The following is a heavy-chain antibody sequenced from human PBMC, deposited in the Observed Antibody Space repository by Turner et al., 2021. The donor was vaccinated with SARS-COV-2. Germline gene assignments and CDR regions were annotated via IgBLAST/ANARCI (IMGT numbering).Heavy chain of an antibody. V-gene: IGHV3-33*01. CDR2: LWYEGIKK. CDR3: ARVQGGTYWYFDL. J-gene: IGHJ2*01. D-gene: IGHD1-1*01. Sequence: QVLLVESGGGVVQPGRSLRVSCAAYGFTFSGHGMHWVRQAPGKGLEWVAVLWYEGIKKGYADSGKGRFVISRDKGTLSLKMNSLRVDDSGVYYCARVQGGTYWYFDLWGRGTLVTVSS. CDR1: GFTFSGHG.